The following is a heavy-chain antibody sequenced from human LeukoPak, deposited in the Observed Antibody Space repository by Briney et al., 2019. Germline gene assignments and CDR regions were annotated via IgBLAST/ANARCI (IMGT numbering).Heavy chain of an antibody. CDR1: GGSINNYY. D-gene: IGHD3-10*01. CDR2: IYYSGST. V-gene: IGHV4-59*01. J-gene: IGHJ4*02. Sequence: PSETLSLTCTVFGGSINNYYWSWIRQPPGKGLEWIGYIYYSGSTNYNPSLKSRITISVDTSKNQFSLKLSSVTAADTAVYYCARESGYYFDYWGQGTLVTVSS. CDR3: ARESGYYFDY.